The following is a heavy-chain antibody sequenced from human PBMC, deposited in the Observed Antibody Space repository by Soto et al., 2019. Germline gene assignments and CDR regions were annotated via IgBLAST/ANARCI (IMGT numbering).Heavy chain of an antibody. CDR2: FHYSEST. V-gene: IGHV4-39*07. J-gene: IGHJ6*02. Sequence: SVPMSVTWTVSGGYIINVPYSWGCNRKPPGEGLEWIGTFHYSESTNYNPSLKSRVTISVDTSKNQFSLKLSSVTAADTAVYYCARDLGGYSNKGYYYYGMDVWGQGTTVTVSS. CDR3: ARDLGGYSNKGYYYYGMDV. D-gene: IGHD4-4*01. CDR1: GGYIINVPYS.